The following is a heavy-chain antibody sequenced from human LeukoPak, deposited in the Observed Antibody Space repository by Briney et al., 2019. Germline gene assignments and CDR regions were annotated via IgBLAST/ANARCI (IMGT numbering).Heavy chain of an antibody. D-gene: IGHD3-16*01. CDR1: GFTFSSNA. J-gene: IGHJ5*02. V-gene: IGHV3-23*01. CDR2: ISGSGGST. CDR3: AKSPAGLISVLTSNWFDP. Sequence: QAGGSLRLSCATSGFTFSSNAMSWVRQAPGKGLEWVSAISGSGGSTYYADSVKGRFTISRDNSKSTLYLQMNSLRAEDTAVYYCAKSPAGLISVLTSNWFDPWGQGTLVTVSS.